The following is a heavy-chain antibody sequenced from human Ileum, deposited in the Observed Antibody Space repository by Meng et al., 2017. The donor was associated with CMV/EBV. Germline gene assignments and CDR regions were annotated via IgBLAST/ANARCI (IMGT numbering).Heavy chain of an antibody. Sequence: SETLSLTCAVPGGSISNNYYYWVWIRQPPGKGLEWIGNVYYTGTAYYNPSLNSRVAISVDLSKNQFSLNLSSVTAADTAVYYCARHWRGYCSSSSCSSNYFDYWGQGTLVTVSS. D-gene: IGHD2-2*03. CDR3: ARHWRGYCSSSSCSSNYFDY. V-gene: IGHV4-39*01. J-gene: IGHJ4*02. CDR2: VYYTGTA. CDR1: GGSISNNYYY.